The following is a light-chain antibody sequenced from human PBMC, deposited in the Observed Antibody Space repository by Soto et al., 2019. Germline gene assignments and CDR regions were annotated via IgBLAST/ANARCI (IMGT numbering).Light chain of an antibody. CDR3: QRYGRSVS. J-gene: IGKJ1*01. CDR1: QSVSSSY. Sequence: EIVVTQSPGNLSLSPGAIATLSCSASQSVSSSYLAWYQQKPVQAPRLLIYGASSRATAIPARFSRSGSGTDFTLTISRLEPEDFADYYCQRYGRSVSFGQGTQVDI. V-gene: IGKV3-20*01. CDR2: GAS.